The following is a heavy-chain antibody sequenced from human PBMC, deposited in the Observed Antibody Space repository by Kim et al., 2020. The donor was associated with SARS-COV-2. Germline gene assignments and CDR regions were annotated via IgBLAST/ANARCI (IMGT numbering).Heavy chain of an antibody. CDR1: GYNFVSYG. V-gene: IGHV1-18*01. J-gene: IGHJ5*02. CDR3: ARAMRTAATLTWFDP. Sequence: ASVKVSCKTSGYNFVSYGLSWVRQAPGQGLEWVGWVGAYKGTPSYAQKFQGRVAMTTDTPTNTAYMELRSLTTDDTAVYYCARAMRTAATLTWFDPWGQGTLVTVSP. D-gene: IGHD2-21*02. CDR2: VGAYKGTP.